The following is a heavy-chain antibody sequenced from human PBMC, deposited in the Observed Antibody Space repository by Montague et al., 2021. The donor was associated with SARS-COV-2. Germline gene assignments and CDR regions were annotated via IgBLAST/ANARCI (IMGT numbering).Heavy chain of an antibody. V-gene: IGHV4-59*11. CDR2: IFYKGNT. CDR1: GGSLNKHY. CDR3: ARSISSSGARDN. Sequence: SETRSLTCTVSGGSLNKHYWSWIRKAPGKELEWLGNIFYKGNTNYNVXLWGRVSMSLDTPQNQFSLRLTSLTAADTAVYYCARSISSSGARDNWGQGILVTVS. D-gene: IGHD3-22*01. J-gene: IGHJ4*02.